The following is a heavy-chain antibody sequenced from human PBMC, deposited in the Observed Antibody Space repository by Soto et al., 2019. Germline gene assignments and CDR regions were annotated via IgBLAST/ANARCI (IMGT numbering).Heavy chain of an antibody. Sequence: QVQLVQSGAEVKKPGASVKFSCKASGYTFTSYGISWVRQAPGQGLEWMGWFSAYNGNTNYAQKLRGRVTMTTDTSASTADIGLRSLCSDATAVYYGAREAVVVVAANHPQHYNWFDPWGQGTLVTVSS. CDR2: FSAYNGNT. J-gene: IGHJ5*02. CDR1: GYTFTSYG. D-gene: IGHD2-15*01. CDR3: AREAVVVVAANHPQHYNWFDP. V-gene: IGHV1-18*01.